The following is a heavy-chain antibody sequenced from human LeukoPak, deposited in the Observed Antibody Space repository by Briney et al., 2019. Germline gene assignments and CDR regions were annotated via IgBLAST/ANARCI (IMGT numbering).Heavy chain of an antibody. Sequence: PSETLPLTCAVSGYSISSGYYWGWSRQPPGKGLEWIGSIYHSGSPYYNPSLKSRVTISVDTSKNQFSLKLSSVTAADTAVYYCARHANSGSYYEGYWGQGTLVTVSS. J-gene: IGHJ4*02. D-gene: IGHD1-26*01. CDR1: GYSISSGYY. CDR3: ARHANSGSYYEGY. V-gene: IGHV4-38-2*01. CDR2: IYHSGSP.